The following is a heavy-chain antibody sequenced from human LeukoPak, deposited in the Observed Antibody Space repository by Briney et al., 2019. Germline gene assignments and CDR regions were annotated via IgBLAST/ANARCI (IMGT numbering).Heavy chain of an antibody. J-gene: IGHJ4*02. V-gene: IGHV4-39*01. CDR3: ARRYFDWLLYSRQLDYFDY. CDR2: IYYSGST. CDR1: GGSISSSSYY. D-gene: IGHD3-9*01. Sequence: SETLSLTCPVSGGSISSSSYYWGWIRQPPGKGLEWIGSIYYSGSTYYNPSLKSRVTISVDTSKNQFSLKLSSVTAADTAVYYCARRYFDWLLYSRQLDYFDYWGQGTLVTVSS.